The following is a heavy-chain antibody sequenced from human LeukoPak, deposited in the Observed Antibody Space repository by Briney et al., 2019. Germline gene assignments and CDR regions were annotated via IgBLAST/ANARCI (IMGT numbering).Heavy chain of an antibody. CDR2: IYYSGST. CDR3: ARHYFYDTFDY. V-gene: IGHV4-39*01. D-gene: IGHD3-22*01. CDR1: GGSISRTTYY. Sequence: SETLSLTCIVSGGSISRTTYYWGWIRQPPGKGLEWIGSIYYSGSTYYSPSLKSRVTISVDTSKHQFSLKLSSVTAADTAVYYCARHYFYDTFDYWGQGALVTVSS. J-gene: IGHJ4*02.